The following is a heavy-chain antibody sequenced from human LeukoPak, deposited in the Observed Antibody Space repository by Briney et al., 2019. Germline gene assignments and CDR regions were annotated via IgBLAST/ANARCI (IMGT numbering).Heavy chain of an antibody. V-gene: IGHV4-34*01. Sequence: SETLSLTCAVYGGSFSGYYWSWIRQPPGKRLEWIGEINHSGSTNYNPSLKSRVTISVDTSKNQFSLKLSSVTAADTAVYYCARGGAAAGYYYYYYGMDVWGQGTTVTVSS. CDR3: ARGGAAAGYYYYYYGMDV. CDR2: INHSGST. D-gene: IGHD6-13*01. CDR1: GGSFSGYY. J-gene: IGHJ6*02.